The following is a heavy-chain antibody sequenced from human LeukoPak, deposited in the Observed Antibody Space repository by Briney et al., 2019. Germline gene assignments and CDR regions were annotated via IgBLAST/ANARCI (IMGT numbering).Heavy chain of an antibody. V-gene: IGHV4-59*01. Sequence: SETLSLTCTVSGGSINSYYWSWIRQPPGKGLQWIGCIHYSGSTNYNPSLKSRVTISVDTSKNQFSLKLSSVTAADTAVYYCARVSISSGWYYMDVWGKGTTVTISS. D-gene: IGHD6-19*01. CDR2: IHYSGST. J-gene: IGHJ6*03. CDR1: GGSINSYY. CDR3: ARVSISSGWYYMDV.